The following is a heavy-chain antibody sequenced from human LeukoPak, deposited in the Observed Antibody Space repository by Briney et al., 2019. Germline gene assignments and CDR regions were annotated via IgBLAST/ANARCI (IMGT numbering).Heavy chain of an antibody. D-gene: IGHD1-26*01. V-gene: IGHV4-34*01. CDR1: GGSFSGYY. Sequence: SETLSLTCAVYGGSFSGYYWSWIRQPPGKGLEWIGEINHSGSTNYNPSLKSRVTISVDTSKNQFSLKLSSVTAADTAVYYCASGRRVGATRDYYFDYWGQGTLVTVSS. J-gene: IGHJ4*02. CDR3: ASGRRVGATRDYYFDY. CDR2: INHSGST.